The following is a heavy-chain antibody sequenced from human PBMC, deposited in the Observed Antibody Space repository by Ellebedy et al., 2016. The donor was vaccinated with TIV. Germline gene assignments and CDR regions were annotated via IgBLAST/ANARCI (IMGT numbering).Heavy chain of an antibody. Sequence: SETLSLTXTVSGGSISSSSYYWGWIRQPPGKGLEWIGSIYYSGSTYYNPSLKSRVTISVDTSKNQFSLKLSSVTAADTAVYYCARDIPLLDMVRGVIITDQYGMDVWGQGTTVTVSS. V-gene: IGHV4-39*07. J-gene: IGHJ6*02. CDR2: IYYSGST. D-gene: IGHD3-10*01. CDR1: GGSISSSSYY. CDR3: ARDIPLLDMVRGVIITDQYGMDV.